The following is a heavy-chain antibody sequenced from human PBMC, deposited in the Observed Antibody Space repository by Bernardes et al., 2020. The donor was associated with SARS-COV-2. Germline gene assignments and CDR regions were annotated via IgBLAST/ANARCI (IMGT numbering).Heavy chain of an antibody. CDR1: GGSIGSYY. J-gene: IGHJ6*02. CDR3: VRDRRDFYHSSGYYYNYYGMDV. V-gene: IGHV4-59*01. CDR2: IYYSGST. D-gene: IGHD3-22*01. Sequence: SETLSLTCTVSGGSIGSYYWNWIRQSPGKGLEWIGYIYYSGSTNYNPSLKSRVTISVDTSKNQFSLKLRSVTAADTAVYYCVRDRRDFYHSSGYYYNYYGMDVWGQGTTVTVSS.